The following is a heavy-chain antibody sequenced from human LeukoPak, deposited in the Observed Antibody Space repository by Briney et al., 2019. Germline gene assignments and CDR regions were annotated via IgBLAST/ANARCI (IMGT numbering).Heavy chain of an antibody. J-gene: IGHJ4*02. D-gene: IGHD3-10*01. CDR3: ARLQRFTIVRGAFDY. CDR1: GYTFTSYY. Sequence: ASVKVSCKASGYTFTSYYMHWVRQAPGQGLEWMGIINPSGGSTSYAQKFQGRVTMTRDMSTSTVYMELSRLRSDDTAVYYCARLQRFTIVRGAFDYWGQGTLVTVSS. V-gene: IGHV1-46*01. CDR2: INPSGGST.